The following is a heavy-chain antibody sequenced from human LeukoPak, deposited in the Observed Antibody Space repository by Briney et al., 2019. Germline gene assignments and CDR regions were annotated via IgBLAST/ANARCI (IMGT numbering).Heavy chain of an antibody. CDR1: GFTFSSYG. CDR3: ARRKYYYDRSGFSYYFDY. J-gene: IGHJ4*02. Sequence: GGSLRLSCAASGFTFSSYGMHWVRQAPGKGLEWVAFIRYDGSNKYYADSVKGRFTISRDNSKNTLYLQMNSLRAEDTAVYYCARRKYYYDRSGFSYYFDYWGQGTLVTVSS. V-gene: IGHV3-30*02. D-gene: IGHD3-22*01. CDR2: IRYDGSNK.